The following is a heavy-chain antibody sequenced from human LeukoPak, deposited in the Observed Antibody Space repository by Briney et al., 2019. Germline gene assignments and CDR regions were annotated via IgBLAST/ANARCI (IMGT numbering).Heavy chain of an antibody. CDR3: ARVGYGELIGFNWHDP. CDR2: MNPKDGST. CDR1: GYTFTNYD. V-gene: IGHV1-8*01. Sequence: AAVKVFCRASGYTFTNYDIKWVPQASGQGLELVAWMNPKDGSTGYAQRFQGRLTVTSDTSRSTAYMELRGLRSDDTAVYYCARVGYGELIGFNWHDPWGQGTLVTVSS. D-gene: IGHD3-10*01. J-gene: IGHJ5*02.